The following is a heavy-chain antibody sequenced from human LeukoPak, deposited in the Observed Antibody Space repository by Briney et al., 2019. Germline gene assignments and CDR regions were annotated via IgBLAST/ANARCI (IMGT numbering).Heavy chain of an antibody. J-gene: IGHJ6*04. V-gene: IGHV3-30*04. CDR3: ARESCSSTSCYYYYYYGMDV. CDR1: GFTFSSYA. D-gene: IGHD2-2*01. CDR2: ISYDGSNK. Sequence: PGGSLRLSCAASGFTFSSYAVHWVRQAPGKGLEWVAVISYDGSNKYYADSVKGRFTISRDNSKNTLYLQMNSLRAEDTAVYYCARESCSSTSCYYYYYYGMDVWGKGTTVTVSS.